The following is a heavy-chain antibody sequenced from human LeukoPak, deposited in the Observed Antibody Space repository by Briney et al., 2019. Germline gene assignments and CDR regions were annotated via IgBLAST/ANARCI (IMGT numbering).Heavy chain of an antibody. CDR1: GFTFSSYS. Sequence: PGGSLRLSCAASGFTFSSYSMNWVRQAPGKGLEWVSSISSSSSYIYYADSVKGRFTISRDNAKNSLYPQMNSLRAEDTAVYYCARDLDDSSGYYYYYMDVWGKGTTVTVPS. CDR3: ARDLDDSSGYYYYYMDV. J-gene: IGHJ6*03. CDR2: ISSSSSYI. D-gene: IGHD3-22*01. V-gene: IGHV3-21*01.